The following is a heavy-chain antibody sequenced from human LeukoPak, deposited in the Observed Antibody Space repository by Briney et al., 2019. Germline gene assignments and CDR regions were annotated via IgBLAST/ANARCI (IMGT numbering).Heavy chain of an antibody. V-gene: IGHV4-34*01. D-gene: IGHD3-10*01. CDR1: GGSFSGYY. CDR3: ERAWTVTSGFDY. CDR2: INHSGST. J-gene: IGHJ4*02. Sequence: PSETLSLTCAVYGGSFSGYYWSWIRQPPGKGLEWIGEINHSGSTNYNPSLKSRVTISVDTSKNQFSLKLSSVTAADTAVYYCERAWTVTSGFDYWGQGTLVTVSS.